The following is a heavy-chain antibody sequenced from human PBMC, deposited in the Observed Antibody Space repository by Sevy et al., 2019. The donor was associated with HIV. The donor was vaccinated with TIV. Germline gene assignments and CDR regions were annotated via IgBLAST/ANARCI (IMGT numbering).Heavy chain of an antibody. J-gene: IGHJ4*02. V-gene: IGHV3-23*01. CDR2: LSFGCGKI. CDR1: EFTFNIYS. CDR3: AREGCTKPHDY. D-gene: IGHD2-8*01. Sequence: GGSLRLSCAASEFTFNIYSKSWVRQTPGKGLEWVATLSFGCGKINHADSVKGRFTMSRDDSKNAVYLQMNNLRVEDTAIYYCAREGCTKPHDYWGQGTLVTVSS.